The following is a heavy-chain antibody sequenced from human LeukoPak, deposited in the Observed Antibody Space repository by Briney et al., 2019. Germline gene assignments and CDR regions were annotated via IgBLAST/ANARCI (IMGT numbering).Heavy chain of an antibody. CDR1: GFTFSSYW. J-gene: IGHJ4*02. CDR2: INSDGSST. D-gene: IGHD6-19*01. CDR3: ARDESSGCLDY. Sequence: GGSLRLSCAASGFTFSSYWMHWVRQAPGKGLVWVSRINSDGSSTSYADSVKGRFTISRDNSKNTLYLQMNSLRAEDTAVYYCARDESSGCLDYWGQGTLVTVSS. V-gene: IGHV3-74*01.